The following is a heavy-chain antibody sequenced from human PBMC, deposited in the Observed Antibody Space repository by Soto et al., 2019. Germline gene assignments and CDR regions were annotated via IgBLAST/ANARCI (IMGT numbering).Heavy chain of an antibody. V-gene: IGHV3-23*01. D-gene: IGHD3-10*01. J-gene: IGHJ4*02. CDR1: GFTFNNYA. CDR2: ISGGGATT. Sequence: EVQLLESGGGLVQPGGSLRLSCAASGFTFNNYAMTWVRQAPGKGLEWVSAISGGGATTSYADSVKGRFTVSRAGSKNTRYLQMSSLRAEDPVLYYCAKGRGGSGSLTPRVDFWGQGTLVTFSS. CDR3: AKGRGGSGSLTPRVDF.